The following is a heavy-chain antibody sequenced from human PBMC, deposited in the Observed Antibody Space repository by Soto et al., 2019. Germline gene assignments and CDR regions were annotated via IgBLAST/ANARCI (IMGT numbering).Heavy chain of an antibody. V-gene: IGHV4-59*01. Sequence: SETLSLTCTVSGGSISSYYWSWIRQPPGKGLEWIGYIYYSGSTNYNPSLKSRVTISVDTSKNQFSLKLSSVTAADTAVYYCAREVSPDYGGNSGNAFDIWGQGTMVTVS. CDR3: AREVSPDYGGNSGNAFDI. CDR2: IYYSGST. J-gene: IGHJ3*02. CDR1: GGSISSYY. D-gene: IGHD4-17*01.